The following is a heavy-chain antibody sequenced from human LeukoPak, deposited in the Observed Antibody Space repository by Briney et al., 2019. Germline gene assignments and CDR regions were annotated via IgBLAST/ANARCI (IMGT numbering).Heavy chain of an antibody. Sequence: SGTLSLTCAVSGGSISSSNWWSWVRQPPGKGLEWIGEIYYSGSTNYNPSLESRVTISVDKSKNQFSLKLSSVTAADTAVYYCARASRPQYYYYYYMDVWGKGTTVTVSS. V-gene: IGHV4-4*02. CDR3: ARASRPQYYYYYYMDV. CDR2: IYYSGST. J-gene: IGHJ6*03. CDR1: GGSISSSNW. D-gene: IGHD2/OR15-2a*01.